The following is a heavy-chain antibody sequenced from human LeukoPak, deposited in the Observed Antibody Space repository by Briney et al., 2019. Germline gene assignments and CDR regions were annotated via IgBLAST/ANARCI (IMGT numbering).Heavy chain of an antibody. V-gene: IGHV1-69*04. CDR1: GGTFSIYA. Sequence: ASVKLSCKASGGTFSIYAISWVRQAPGQGLEWMGRIIPILGIANYAQKFQGRVTITADKSTSTAYMELSSLRSEDTAVYYCARERYSSSSGFDPWGQGTLVTVSS. D-gene: IGHD6-6*01. J-gene: IGHJ5*02. CDR2: IIPILGIA. CDR3: ARERYSSSSGFDP.